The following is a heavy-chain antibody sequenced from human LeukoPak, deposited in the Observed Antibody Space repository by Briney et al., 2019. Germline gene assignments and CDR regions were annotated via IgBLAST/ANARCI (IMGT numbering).Heavy chain of an antibody. V-gene: IGHV5-51*01. J-gene: IGHJ5*02. D-gene: IGHD3-10*01. Sequence: GESLKISCKGSGYSFTSYWIGWVRPVPGKGLEWMGIIYPGDSDTRYSPSFQGQVTFSADRSISTAYLQWSSLKASGTAMYYCARLGGVLAPFDPWGQGTLVTVSS. CDR3: ARLGGVLAPFDP. CDR2: IYPGDSDT. CDR1: GYSFTSYW.